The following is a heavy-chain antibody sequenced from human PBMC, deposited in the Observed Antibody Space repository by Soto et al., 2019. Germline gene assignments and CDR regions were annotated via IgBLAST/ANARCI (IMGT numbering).Heavy chain of an antibody. CDR1: CGSFRGYC. Sequence: SETLSLTCAVYCGSFRGYCWSWIRQPPGKGLEWIGEINHSGSTNYNPSLKSRVTMSVDTSKNQFSLKLSSVTAADTAVYYCARTSKFDCWGQGTLVTV. CDR2: INHSGST. D-gene: IGHD6-6*01. J-gene: IGHJ4*02. V-gene: IGHV4-34*01. CDR3: ARTSKFDC.